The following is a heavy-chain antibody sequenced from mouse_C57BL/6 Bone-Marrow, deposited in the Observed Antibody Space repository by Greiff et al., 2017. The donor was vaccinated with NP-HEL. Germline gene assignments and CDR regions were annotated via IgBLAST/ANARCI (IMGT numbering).Heavy chain of an antibody. Sequence: VQLQQSGPVLVKPGASVKMSCKASGYTFTDYYMNWVKQSHGKSLEWIGVINPYNGGTSYNQKFKGKATLTVDKSSSTAYMELNSLTSEDSAVYYCARRDYYGSSYPYWYFDVWGTGTTVTVSS. D-gene: IGHD1-1*01. CDR1: GYTFTDYY. CDR2: INPYNGGT. V-gene: IGHV1-19*01. CDR3: ARRDYYGSSYPYWYFDV. J-gene: IGHJ1*03.